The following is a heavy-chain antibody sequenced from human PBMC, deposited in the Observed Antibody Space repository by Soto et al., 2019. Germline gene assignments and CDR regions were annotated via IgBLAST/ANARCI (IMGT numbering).Heavy chain of an antibody. D-gene: IGHD6-19*01. CDR3: ARDLEAVAGTNDY. CDR1: GYTFSDYY. CDR2: INPSGGST. V-gene: IGHV1-46*01. J-gene: IGHJ4*02. Sequence: ASVKVSCKASGYTFSDYYIHWVRQAPGQGLEWMGWINPSGGSTSYAQKFQGRVTMTRDTSTSTVYMELSSLRSEDTAVYYCARDLEAVAGTNDYWGQGTLVTVSS.